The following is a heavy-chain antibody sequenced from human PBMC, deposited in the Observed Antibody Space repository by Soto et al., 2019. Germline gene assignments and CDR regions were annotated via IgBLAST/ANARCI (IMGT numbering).Heavy chain of an antibody. CDR3: ARDARSRPYYYYGMDV. Sequence: ASVKVSCKASGYTFTGYYMHWVRQAPGQGLEWMGWINPNSGGTNYAQKFQGWVTMTRDTSISTAYMELSRLRSDDTAVYYCARDARSRPYYYYGMDVWGQGTTVTVSS. CDR2: INPNSGGT. CDR1: GYTFTGYY. J-gene: IGHJ6*02. D-gene: IGHD2-15*01. V-gene: IGHV1-2*04.